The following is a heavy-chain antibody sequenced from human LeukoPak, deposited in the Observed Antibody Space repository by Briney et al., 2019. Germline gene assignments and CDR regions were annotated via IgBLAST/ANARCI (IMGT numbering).Heavy chain of an antibody. Sequence: ASETLSLTCAVYGGSFSGYYWSWIRQPPGKGLEWIGEINHSGSTNYNPSLKSRVTISVDTSKNQFPLKLSSVTAADTAVYYCARGGYDILTGYPNNWFDPWGQGTLVTVSS. D-gene: IGHD3-9*01. CDR1: GGSFSGYY. V-gene: IGHV4-34*01. CDR3: ARGGYDILTGYPNNWFDP. CDR2: INHSGST. J-gene: IGHJ5*02.